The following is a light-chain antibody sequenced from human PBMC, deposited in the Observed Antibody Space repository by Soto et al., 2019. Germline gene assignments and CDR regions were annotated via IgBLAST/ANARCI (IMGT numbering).Light chain of an antibody. CDR2: SSH. CDR1: SSNIGDNH. Sequence: QSVLTQPPSASGTPGQRVTISCSGSSSNIGDNHVNWYQQLPGAAPKVLIHSSHQRPSGVPDRFSGSKSGTSASLAISGLQSEDEADYYCCSYADSYPFVFGTGTKVTVL. V-gene: IGLV1-44*01. J-gene: IGLJ1*01. CDR3: CSYADSYPFV.